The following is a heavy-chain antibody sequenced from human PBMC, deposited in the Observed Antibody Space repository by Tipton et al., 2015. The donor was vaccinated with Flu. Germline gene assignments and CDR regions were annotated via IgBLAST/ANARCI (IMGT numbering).Heavy chain of an antibody. J-gene: IGHJ3*02. V-gene: IGHV3-23*01. D-gene: IGHD3-10*01. CDR2: ISGSGGST. Sequence: SLRLSCAASGFIISSYAMSWVRQAPGEGLEWVSVISGSGGSTYYADSVKGRFTISRDNSKNTLYLQMNSLRAEDTAVYYCAKELLWFGELLEDAFDIWGQGTMITVSS. CDR1: GFIISSYA. CDR3: AKELLWFGELLEDAFDI.